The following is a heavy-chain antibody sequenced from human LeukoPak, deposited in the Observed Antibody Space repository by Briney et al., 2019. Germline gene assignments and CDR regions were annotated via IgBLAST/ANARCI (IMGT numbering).Heavy chain of an antibody. CDR1: GFIFSNYA. CDR3: AKGKSLTCFDN. V-gene: IGHV3-23*01. J-gene: IGHJ5*02. D-gene: IGHD3-9*01. CDR2: ISSGGGST. Sequence: GGSLRLSCAASGFIFSNYAMTWVCQAPGKGLEWVSSISSGGGSTYYADSVKGRFTISRDNSKNTLSLQMDSLRAEDTAIYYCAKGKSLTCFDNWGQGALVTVSS.